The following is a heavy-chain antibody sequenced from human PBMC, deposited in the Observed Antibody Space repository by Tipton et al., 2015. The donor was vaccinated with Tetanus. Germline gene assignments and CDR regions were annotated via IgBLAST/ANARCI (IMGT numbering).Heavy chain of an antibody. CDR3: ARKARYSGSYYRWFDP. CDR1: GGSFSGYY. V-gene: IGHV4-34*01. J-gene: IGHJ5*02. Sequence: TLSLTCAVYGGSFSGYYWGWIRQPPGKGLEWIGEINHSGSTNYNPSLKSRVTISVDTSKNQFSLKLSSVTAADTAVYYCARKARYSGSYYRWFDPWGQGTLVTVSS. D-gene: IGHD1-26*01. CDR2: INHSGST.